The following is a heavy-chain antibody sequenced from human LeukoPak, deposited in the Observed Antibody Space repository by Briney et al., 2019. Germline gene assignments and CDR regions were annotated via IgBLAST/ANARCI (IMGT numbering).Heavy chain of an antibody. CDR3: TRPEYVSVTGFQH. V-gene: IGHV3-49*03. D-gene: IGHD2/OR15-2a*01. CDR1: GFTFGDYA. Sequence: GSLRLSCTASGFTFGDYAMSWFRQAPGKGLEWVGFIRSKAYGGTTEYAASVKGRFTISRDDSKSIAYLQMNSLKTEDTAVYYCTRPEYVSVTGFQHWGQGTLVTVSS. CDR2: IRSKAYGGTT. J-gene: IGHJ1*01.